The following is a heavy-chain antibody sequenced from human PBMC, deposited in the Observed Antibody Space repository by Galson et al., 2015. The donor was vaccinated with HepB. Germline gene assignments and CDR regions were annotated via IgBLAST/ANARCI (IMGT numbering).Heavy chain of an antibody. CDR3: ARDPKDGSYSPPFDN. D-gene: IGHD1-26*01. CDR1: GYRFSDYY. CDR2: IIPNSGGT. Sequence: SVKVSCKASGYRFSDYYIHWVRQAPGQGLEWMGLIIPNSGGTKFAQKFQGRVTMTRDTSISTAYMELGGLRSVDTATYYCARDPKDGSYSPPFDNWGQGTLVTVSS. J-gene: IGHJ4*02. V-gene: IGHV1-2*02.